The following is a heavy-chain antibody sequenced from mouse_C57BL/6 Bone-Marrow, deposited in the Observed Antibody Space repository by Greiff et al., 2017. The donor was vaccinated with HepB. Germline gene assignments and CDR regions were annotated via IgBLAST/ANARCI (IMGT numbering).Heavy chain of an antibody. D-gene: IGHD2-5*01. Sequence: VQGVESGPELVKPGASVKISCKASGYTFTDYYINWVKQRPGQGLEWIGWIFPGSGSTYYNEKFKGKATLTVDKSSSTAYMLLSSLTSEDSAVYFCARRTSYYSNYGGFAYWGQGTLVTVSA. J-gene: IGHJ3*01. CDR2: IFPGSGST. CDR3: ARRTSYYSNYGGFAY. V-gene: IGHV1-75*01. CDR1: GYTFTDYY.